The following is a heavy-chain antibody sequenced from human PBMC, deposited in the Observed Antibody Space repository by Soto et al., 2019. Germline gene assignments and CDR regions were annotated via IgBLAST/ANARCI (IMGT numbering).Heavy chain of an antibody. D-gene: IGHD3-22*01. CDR2: ISYDGSNK. CDR1: GFTFSSYG. CDR3: AKSGGADYYDSSGLNWFDP. Sequence: GGSLRLSCAASGFTFSSYGMHWVRQAPGKGLEWVAVISYDGSNKYYADSVKGRFTISRDNSKNTLYLQMNSLRAEDTAVYYCAKSGGADYYDSSGLNWFDPWGQGTLVTVSS. V-gene: IGHV3-30*18. J-gene: IGHJ5*02.